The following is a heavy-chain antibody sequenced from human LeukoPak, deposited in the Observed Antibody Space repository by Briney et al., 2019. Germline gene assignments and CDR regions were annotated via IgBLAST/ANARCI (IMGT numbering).Heavy chain of an antibody. CDR3: GMSGDRVPLQDDVFDV. V-gene: IGHV5-51*01. J-gene: IGHJ3*01. CDR1: GYSFTSYC. Sequence: GESLKISCKVSGYSFTSYCIGWVRQMPGKGLEWMGIIYPGDSGPTYSPSFQGQDTISVDKSINTAYLQWSSLQASDTAMYYCGMSGDRVPLQDDVFDVWGQGTMVTVST. D-gene: IGHD1-26*01. CDR2: IYPGDSGP.